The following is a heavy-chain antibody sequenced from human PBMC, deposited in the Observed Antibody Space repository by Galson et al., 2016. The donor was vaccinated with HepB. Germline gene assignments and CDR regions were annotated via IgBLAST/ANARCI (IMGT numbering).Heavy chain of an antibody. CDR2: ISRGGTYK. Sequence: LRLSCAASGFTLSSYRINWVRQAPGKGLEWVSSISRGGTYKYYAVSVEGRFTISRDKAKNSLYLQMNSLRAADTAVYFCARDKSSGYSDAFDMWGQGTMVTVSS. D-gene: IGHD3-22*01. J-gene: IGHJ3*02. CDR1: GFTLSSYR. V-gene: IGHV3-21*01. CDR3: ARDKSSGYSDAFDM.